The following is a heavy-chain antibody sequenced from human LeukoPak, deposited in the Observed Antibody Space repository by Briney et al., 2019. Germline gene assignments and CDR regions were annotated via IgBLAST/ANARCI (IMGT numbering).Heavy chain of an antibody. J-gene: IGHJ6*03. Sequence: SVKVSCKASGGTFSSYAISWVRQAPGQGLEWMGGIIPIFGTANYAQKFQGRVTITTDESTSTAYMELSSLRSEDTAVYYCAGGPTYQDYYYMDVWGKGTTVTVSS. CDR1: GGTFSSYA. CDR2: IIPIFGTA. D-gene: IGHD3-16*01. CDR3: AGGPTYQDYYYMDV. V-gene: IGHV1-69*05.